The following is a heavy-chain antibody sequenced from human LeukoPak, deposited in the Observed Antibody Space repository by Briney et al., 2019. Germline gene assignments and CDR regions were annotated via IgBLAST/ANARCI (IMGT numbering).Heavy chain of an antibody. V-gene: IGHV3-53*01. J-gene: IGHJ4*02. D-gene: IGHD4-17*01. CDR2: IFPDGQT. CDR3: ARANPVYGDFDY. CDR1: GLIVNDNY. Sequence: GGSLRLSCAISGLIVNDNYMSWVRQAPGKGLEWVSLIFPDGQTYYADFVQGRFSISRDMSRNTLFLDMSSLRAEDTAVFFCARANPVYGDFDYWGQGTLVTVSS.